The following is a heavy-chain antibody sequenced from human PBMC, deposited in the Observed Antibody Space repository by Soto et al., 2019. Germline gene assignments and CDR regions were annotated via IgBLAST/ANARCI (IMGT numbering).Heavy chain of an antibody. D-gene: IGHD3-3*01. CDR2: ISAYNGNT. Sequence: ASVKVSCKASGYTFTSYCISWVRQAPGQGLEWMGWISAYNGNTNYAQKLQGRVTMTTDTSTSTAYMELRSLRSDDTAVYYCARTKDDFWSGYHRFWGQGTLVTSPQ. CDR3: ARTKDDFWSGYHRF. CDR1: GYTFTSYC. J-gene: IGHJ4*02. V-gene: IGHV1-18*01.